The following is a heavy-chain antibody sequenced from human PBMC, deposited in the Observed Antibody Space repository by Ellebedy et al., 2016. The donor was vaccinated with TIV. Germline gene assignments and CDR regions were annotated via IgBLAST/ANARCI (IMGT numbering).Heavy chain of an antibody. CDR2: IRYDGSNK. Sequence: PGGSLRLSCAASGFTFSSYGMHWVRQAPGKGLEWVAFIRYDGSNKYYADSVKGRFTISRDNSKNTLYLQMNSLRAEDTAVYYCARDRSGSYKSPYYYYYGMDVWGQGTTVTVSS. D-gene: IGHD1-26*01. J-gene: IGHJ6*02. CDR3: ARDRSGSYKSPYYYYYGMDV. V-gene: IGHV3-30*02. CDR1: GFTFSSYG.